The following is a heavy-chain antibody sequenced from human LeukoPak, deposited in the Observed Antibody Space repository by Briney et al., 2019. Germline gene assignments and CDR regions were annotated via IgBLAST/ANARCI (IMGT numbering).Heavy chain of an antibody. CDR3: ARDLNVLRYFDWLPYGMDV. CDR1: GFTFSSYW. J-gene: IGHJ6*02. CDR2: INSDGSST. D-gene: IGHD3-9*01. V-gene: IGHV3-74*01. Sequence: GGSLRLPCAASGFTFSSYWMHWVRQAPGKGLVWVSRINSDGSSTSYADSVKGRFTISRGNAKNTLYLQMNSLRAEDTAVYYCARDLNVLRYFDWLPYGMDVWGQGTTVTVSS.